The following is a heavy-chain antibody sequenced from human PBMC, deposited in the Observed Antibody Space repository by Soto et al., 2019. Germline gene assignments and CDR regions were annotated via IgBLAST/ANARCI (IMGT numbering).Heavy chain of an antibody. CDR3: ARRFYCSGGSCYSDFYYGMDV. J-gene: IGHJ6*02. CDR1: GYTFTSYG. CDR2: ISAYNGNT. Sequence: ASVKVSCKASGYTFTSYGISWVRQTPGQGLEWMGWISAYNGNTNYAQKLQGRVTMTTDTPTSTAYMELRSLRSDDTAVYYCARRFYCSGGSCYSDFYYGMDVWGQGTTVTVS. V-gene: IGHV1-18*01. D-gene: IGHD2-15*01.